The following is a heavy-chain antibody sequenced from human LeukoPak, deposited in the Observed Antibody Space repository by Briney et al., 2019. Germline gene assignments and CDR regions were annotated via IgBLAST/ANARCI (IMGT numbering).Heavy chain of an antibody. V-gene: IGHV3-23*01. D-gene: IGHD7-27*01. Sequence: PGGSLRLPCAASGFTFSSYAMSWVRQAPGKGLEWVSAISGSGGSTNYADSVKGRFTISGDNSKNTLYLQMNSLRAEDTAVYYCAPRPLSHPGDWGLGTLVTVSS. CDR2: ISGSGGST. CDR1: GFTFSSYA. J-gene: IGHJ4*02. CDR3: APRPLSHPGD.